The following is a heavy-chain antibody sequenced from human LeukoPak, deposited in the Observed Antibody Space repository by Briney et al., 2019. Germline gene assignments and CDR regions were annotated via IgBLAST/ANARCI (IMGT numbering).Heavy chain of an antibody. Sequence: PGRSLRLSCAASGFTFSSYWMHWVRQAPGKGLVWVSRIDIDGTTTTYADSVKGRFTISRDDAKNTLYLQMNSLRAEDTAVYYCARDTFSSGWYEAYFDYWGQGILVTVSS. CDR3: ARDTFSSGWYEAYFDY. CDR1: GFTFSSYW. V-gene: IGHV3-74*01. CDR2: IDIDGTTT. D-gene: IGHD6-19*01. J-gene: IGHJ4*02.